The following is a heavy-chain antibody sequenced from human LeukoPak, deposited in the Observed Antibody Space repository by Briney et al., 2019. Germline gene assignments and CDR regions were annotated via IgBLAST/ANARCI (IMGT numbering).Heavy chain of an antibody. D-gene: IGHD2-15*01. CDR1: VGSISSSSYY. CDR2: IYYSGST. V-gene: IGHV4-39*01. CDR3: ARVVAAVNWFDP. J-gene: IGHJ5*02. Sequence: PSETLSLTCTVSVGSISSSSYYWGWIRQPPGKGLEWIGSIYYSGSTYYNPSLKSRVTISVDTSKNQFSLKLSSVTAADTAVYYCARVVAAVNWFDPWGQGTLVTVSS.